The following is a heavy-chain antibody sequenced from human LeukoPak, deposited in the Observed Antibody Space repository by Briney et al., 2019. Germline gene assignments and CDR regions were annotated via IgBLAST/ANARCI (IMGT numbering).Heavy chain of an antibody. CDR2: ISRSSNYI. J-gene: IGHJ4*02. V-gene: IGHV3-21*01. Sequence: GGSLRLSCAASGFTFNTYNMNWVRQAPGKGLEWVSSISRSSNYIYYADSVKGRFTISRDNAENSLYLQMNSLRAEDTAVYYCARDYCSGGSCYYFDYWGQGTLVTVSS. CDR1: GFTFNTYN. D-gene: IGHD2-15*01. CDR3: ARDYCSGGSCYYFDY.